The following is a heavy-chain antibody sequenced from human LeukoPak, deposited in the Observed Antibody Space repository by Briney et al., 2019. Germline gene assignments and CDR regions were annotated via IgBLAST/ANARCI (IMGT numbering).Heavy chain of an antibody. J-gene: IGHJ4*02. CDR1: GFTFSSYA. V-gene: IGHV3-30-3*01. Sequence: GGSLRLSCAASGFTFSSYAMHWVRQAPGKGLEWVAVISYDGSNKYHADSVKGRFTISRDNSKNTLYLQMNSLRAEDTAVYYCARGRSSRGIEVDYWGQGTLVTVSS. CDR3: ARGRSSRGIEVDY. CDR2: ISYDGSNK. D-gene: IGHD3-16*01.